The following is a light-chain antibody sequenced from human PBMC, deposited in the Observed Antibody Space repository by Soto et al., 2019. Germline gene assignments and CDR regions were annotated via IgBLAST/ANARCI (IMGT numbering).Light chain of an antibody. V-gene: IGKV3-11*01. CDR1: QSVSTY. CDR3: QQRSNWIT. Sequence: EIVLTQSPATLSLSPGERATLSCRASQSVSTYLGWYQQKPGQAPRLLIYDASNGATGIPARFSGSGSGTDFTLTISSLEPEDFAVYYCQQRSNWITFGQGTRLEIK. J-gene: IGKJ5*01. CDR2: DAS.